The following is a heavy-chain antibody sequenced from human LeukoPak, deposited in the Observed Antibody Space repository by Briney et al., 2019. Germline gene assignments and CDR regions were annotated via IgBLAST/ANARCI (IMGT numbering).Heavy chain of an antibody. V-gene: IGHV5-51*01. CDR2: IYPGDSDT. Sequence: GEALKTSCKGSGYSFTTYWIGWGRQMPGKGLEWMGIIYPGDSDTRYSPSFQGQVTISADKSTSTAYLQWSSLRASDTAMYYCARARYCSGGSCYAEYWGQGTLVTVSS. J-gene: IGHJ4*02. CDR1: GYSFTTYW. D-gene: IGHD2-15*01. CDR3: ARARYCSGGSCYAEY.